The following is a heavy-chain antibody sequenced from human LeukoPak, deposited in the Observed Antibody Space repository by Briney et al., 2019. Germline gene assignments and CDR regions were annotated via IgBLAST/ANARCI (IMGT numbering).Heavy chain of an antibody. CDR3: ARDRVEMAGFDY. D-gene: IGHD5-24*01. CDR1: GGSISSGGYY. V-gene: IGHV4-31*03. CDR2: IYYSGST. Sequence: PSQTLSLTCTVSGGSISSGGYYWSWIRQHPGKGLEWIGYIYYSGSTYYNPSLKSRVTISVDTSKNQFSLKLSFVTAADTAVYYCARDRVEMAGFDYWGQGTLVTVSS. J-gene: IGHJ4*02.